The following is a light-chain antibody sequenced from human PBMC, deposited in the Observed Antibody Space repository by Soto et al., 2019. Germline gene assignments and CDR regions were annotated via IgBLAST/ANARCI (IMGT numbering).Light chain of an antibody. V-gene: IGLV2-14*01. CDR2: EVS. J-gene: IGLJ1*01. CDR3: GSYTSSSNYV. CDR1: ISHVAAYDY. Sequence: QCALTHPASVPGSPGQPVTISWTGSISHVAAYDYVSWYQQHPGKAPKLIIFEVSNRPSGSSSRFSGSKSGNTASLTISGLQTEDEAHYCCGSYTSSSNYVFGTGTKVTV.